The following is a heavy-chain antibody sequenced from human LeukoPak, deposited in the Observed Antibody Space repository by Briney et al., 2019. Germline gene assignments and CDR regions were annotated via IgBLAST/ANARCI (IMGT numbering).Heavy chain of an antibody. D-gene: IGHD2-2*01. CDR2: INHSGSI. CDR3: ARRTYSTNEICYTVFDY. V-gene: IGHV4-34*01. J-gene: IGHJ4*01. CDR1: GGSFSGYY. Sequence: PSGTLSLTCAVYGGSFSGYYWNWIRQPPGQGLEWIGEINHSGSINYNPSLKSLETISVDTSKNQVSLKLSSLTAAETGVYYCARRTYSTNEICYTVFDYWGHGTLVTVSS.